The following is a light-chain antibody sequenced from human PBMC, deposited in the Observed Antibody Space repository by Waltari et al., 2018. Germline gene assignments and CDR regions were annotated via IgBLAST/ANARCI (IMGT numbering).Light chain of an antibody. CDR2: EIN. Sequence: QSALTQPPSASGSPGQSVTISCTGTSSDVGGYNFVSWYQQHPGEAPKVMIYEINKRPSGVPDRFSGSKSCNTASLTVSGLQAEDEAEYFCSSYAVNNHLIFGGGTKLTVL. V-gene: IGLV2-8*01. J-gene: IGLJ2*01. CDR3: SSYAVNNHLI. CDR1: SSDVGGYNF.